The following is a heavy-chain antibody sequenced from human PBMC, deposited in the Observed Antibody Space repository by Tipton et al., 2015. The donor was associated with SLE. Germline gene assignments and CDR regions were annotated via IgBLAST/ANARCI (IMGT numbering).Heavy chain of an antibody. Sequence: TLSLTCTVSGGSINSGDYYWGWIRQPPGKGLEWIGSMSHSGSTYYNPSLKSRVTISVDTSKNQFSLKLSSVTAADTAVYYCARGLGIAAAGALGYWGQGTLVTVSS. CDR2: MSHSGST. CDR3: ARGLGIAAAGALGY. D-gene: IGHD6-13*01. CDR1: GGSINSGDYY. V-gene: IGHV4-39*07. J-gene: IGHJ4*02.